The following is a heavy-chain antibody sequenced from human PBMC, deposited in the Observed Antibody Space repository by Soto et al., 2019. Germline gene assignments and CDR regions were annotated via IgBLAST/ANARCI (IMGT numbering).Heavy chain of an antibody. V-gene: IGHV3-9*01. CDR3: AKDSGYDPYDAFDI. CDR2: ISWNSGSI. Sequence: EVQLVESGGGLVQPGRSLRLSCAASGFTFDDYAMHWVRQAPGKGLEWVSGISWNSGSIGYADSVKGRFTISRDNAKNSLYLQMNSLRAEDTALYYCAKDSGYDPYDAFDIWGQGTMVTVSS. CDR1: GFTFDDYA. D-gene: IGHD5-12*01. J-gene: IGHJ3*02.